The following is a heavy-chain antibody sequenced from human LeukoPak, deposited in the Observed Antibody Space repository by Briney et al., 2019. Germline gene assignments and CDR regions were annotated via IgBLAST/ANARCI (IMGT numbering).Heavy chain of an antibody. CDR3: ARLAHSSSWPHYYYYMDV. CDR2: INHSGST. D-gene: IGHD6-13*01. V-gene: IGHV4-34*01. J-gene: IGHJ6*03. CDR1: GGSFSGYY. Sequence: PSETLSLTCAVYGGSFSGYYWSWIRQPPGKGLEWIGEINHSGSTNYNPSLKSRVTISVDTSKNQFSLKLSSVTAADTAVYYCARLAHSSSWPHYYYYMDVWGKGTTVTISS.